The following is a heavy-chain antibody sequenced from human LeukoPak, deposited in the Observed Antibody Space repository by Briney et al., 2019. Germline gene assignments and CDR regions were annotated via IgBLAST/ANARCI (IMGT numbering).Heavy chain of an antibody. CDR1: GGSISSYY. V-gene: IGHV4-4*07. CDR2: IYTSGST. CDR3: ARQGGLTTGYYYYMDV. D-gene: IGHD4-11*01. Sequence: SETLSLTCTVSGGSISSYYWSWIRQPAGKGLEWIGRIYTSGSTNYNPSLKSRVTISVDTSKNQFSLKLSSVTAADTAVYYCARQGGLTTGYYYYMDVWGKGTTVTVSS. J-gene: IGHJ6*03.